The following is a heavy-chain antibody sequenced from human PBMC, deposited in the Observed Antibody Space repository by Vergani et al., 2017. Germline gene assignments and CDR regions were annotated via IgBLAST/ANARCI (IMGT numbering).Heavy chain of an antibody. J-gene: IGHJ3*02. CDR1: GGSISSYY. Sequence: QVQLQESGPGLVKPSETLSLTCTVSGGSISSYYWSWIRQPPGKGLEWIGYIYYSGSTNYNTSLKSRVTISVDTSKNQFSLKLSSVTAADTAVYYCARVRRWLQLSLGAFDIWGQGTMVTVSS. D-gene: IGHD5-24*01. CDR3: ARVRRWLQLSLGAFDI. CDR2: IYYSGST. V-gene: IGHV4-59*01.